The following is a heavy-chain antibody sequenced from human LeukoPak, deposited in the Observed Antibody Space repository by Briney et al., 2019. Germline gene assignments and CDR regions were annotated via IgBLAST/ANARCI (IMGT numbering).Heavy chain of an antibody. Sequence: PSEPLSLTCTVSGGSISGYHWSWIRQPPGKGLEWIAYIYYTGSTGYNPSLKSRVTISIDTSKNQFSLKLTSVTAADTAVYYCARTNAFDIWGQGTVVTVSS. CDR3: ARTNAFDI. CDR1: GGSISGYH. CDR2: IYYTGST. J-gene: IGHJ3*02. V-gene: IGHV4-59*01.